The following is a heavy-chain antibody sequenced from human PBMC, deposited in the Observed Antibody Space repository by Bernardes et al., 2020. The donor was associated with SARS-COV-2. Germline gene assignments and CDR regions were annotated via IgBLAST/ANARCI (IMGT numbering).Heavy chain of an antibody. CDR2: IYHDGST. D-gene: IGHD3-10*01. CDR3: ARSRSGSGEMRY. V-gene: IGHV4-4*02. CDR1: GESISTPNW. J-gene: IGHJ4*02. Sequence: SETLSLTCSVSGESISTPNWWSCVRQAPGKGLEWIGEIYHDGSTYYNPSLESRVTISVDRSKNHFSLSLTSVTAADTAIYYCARSRSGSGEMRYWGQGILVSVSS.